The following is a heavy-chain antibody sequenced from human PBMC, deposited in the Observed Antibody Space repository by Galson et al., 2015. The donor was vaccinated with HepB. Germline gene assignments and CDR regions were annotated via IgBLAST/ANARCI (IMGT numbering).Heavy chain of an antibody. CDR3: AKGAHAVFPASRYLDS. CDR2: TSSDETEK. Sequence: SLRLSCAASGFTLRNYAMHWVRQAPGRGLEWVALTSSDETEKFYADSVKGRFTASRDNSMNIHFLQMDSLRAEDSAVYYCAKGAHAVFPASRYLDSWGRGTLVAVSS. J-gene: IGHJ4*02. CDR1: GFTLRNYA. D-gene: IGHD3-16*02. V-gene: IGHV3-30*18.